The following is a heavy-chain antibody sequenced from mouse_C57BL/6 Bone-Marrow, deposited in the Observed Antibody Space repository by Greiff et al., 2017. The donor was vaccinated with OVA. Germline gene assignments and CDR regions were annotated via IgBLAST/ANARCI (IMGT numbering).Heavy chain of an antibody. Sequence: QVQLQQPGAELVRPGTSVKLSCKASGYTFTSYWMHWVKQRPGQGLEWIGVIDPSDSYTNYNQKFKGKATLTVDTSSSTAYMKLSSLTSEDSAVYYCARDGNYYYYAMDYWGQGTSVTVSS. CDR3: ARDGNYYYYAMDY. J-gene: IGHJ4*01. D-gene: IGHD2-1*01. CDR2: IDPSDSYT. CDR1: GYTFTSYW. V-gene: IGHV1-59*01.